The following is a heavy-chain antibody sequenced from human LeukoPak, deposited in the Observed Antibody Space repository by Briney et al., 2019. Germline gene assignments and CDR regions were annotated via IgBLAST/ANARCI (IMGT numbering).Heavy chain of an antibody. V-gene: IGHV3-53*01. D-gene: IGHD1-26*01. CDR1: GFSVSSNY. CDR3: ARDWRVGAEPFDP. J-gene: IGHJ5*02. CDR2: IYDDGTI. Sequence: PGGSLSLPCAASGFSVSSNYMSWVRQAPVKGLEWVSVIYDDGTIYYADSVKGRFTVSRDNSKNTMYLQMNSLRAEDTAVYYCARDWRVGAEPFDPWGQGTLVTVSS.